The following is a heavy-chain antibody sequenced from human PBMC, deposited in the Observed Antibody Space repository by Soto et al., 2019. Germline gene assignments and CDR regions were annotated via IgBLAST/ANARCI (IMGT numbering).Heavy chain of an antibody. J-gene: IGHJ4*02. CDR1: GGSISSYY. D-gene: IGHD3-22*01. CDR2: IFHSGST. Sequence: SETLSLTCTVSGGSISSYYWSWIRQPPGEGLEWIGYIFHSGSTKYNPSLKSRVTISVDMSKNQFSLKLNSVTAADTAVYYCVRSRDNGYYTYFDYWGQGTLVTVSS. CDR3: VRSRDNGYYTYFDY. V-gene: IGHV4-59*01.